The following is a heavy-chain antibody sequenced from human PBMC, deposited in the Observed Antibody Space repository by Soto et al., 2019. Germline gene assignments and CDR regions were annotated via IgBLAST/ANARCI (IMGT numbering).Heavy chain of an antibody. CDR2: ISYDGSNK. D-gene: IGHD3-22*01. V-gene: IGHV3-30*18. Sequence: GGSLRLACAASGFTFISYGMQWVRQAPGKGLEWVAVISYDGSNKYYADSVKGRFTISRDNSKNTLYLQMDSLRAEDTAVYYCAKDTSDTVVVGTFDYWGQGTPVTVSS. CDR1: GFTFISYG. J-gene: IGHJ4*02. CDR3: AKDTSDTVVVGTFDY.